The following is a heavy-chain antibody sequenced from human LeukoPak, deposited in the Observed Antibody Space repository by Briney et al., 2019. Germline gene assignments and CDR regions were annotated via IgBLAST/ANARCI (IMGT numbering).Heavy chain of an antibody. CDR2: IYYSGST. D-gene: IGHD4-17*01. V-gene: IGHV4-59*08. J-gene: IGHJ4*02. Sequence: SETLSLTCTVSGGSISSYYWSWIRQPPGKGLEWIGYIYYSGSTYYNPSLKSRVTISVDTSENQFSLKLSSVTAADTAVYYCARINGDHIDYWGQGTLVTVSS. CDR3: ARINGDHIDY. CDR1: GGSISSYY.